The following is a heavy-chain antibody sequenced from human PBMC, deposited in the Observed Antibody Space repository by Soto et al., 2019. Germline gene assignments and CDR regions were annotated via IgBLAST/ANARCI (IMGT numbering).Heavy chain of an antibody. CDR1: GGSISSGGYY. Sequence: SETLSLTCTVSGGSISSGGYYWSWIRQHPGKGLEWTGYIYYSGSTYYNPSLKSRVTISVDTSKNQFSLKLSSVTAADTAVYYCARQAEDDYVWGSYRYEHYYYYGMDVWGQGTTVTVSS. D-gene: IGHD3-16*02. V-gene: IGHV4-39*01. CDR3: ARQAEDDYVWGSYRYEHYYYYGMDV. CDR2: IYYSGST. J-gene: IGHJ6*02.